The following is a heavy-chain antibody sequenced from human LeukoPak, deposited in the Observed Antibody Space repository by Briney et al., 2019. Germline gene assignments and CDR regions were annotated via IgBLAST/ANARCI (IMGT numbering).Heavy chain of an antibody. CDR3: AHRGIAVAGTEAFDI. Sequence: PGRSLRLSCAASGFTFSSYSMNWVRQAPGKGLEWVSSISSSSSYIYYADSVKGRFTISRDNAKNSLYLQMNSLRAEDTAVYYCAHRGIAVAGTEAFDIWGQGTMVTVSS. V-gene: IGHV3-21*01. CDR2: ISSSSSYI. D-gene: IGHD6-19*01. CDR1: GFTFSSYS. J-gene: IGHJ3*02.